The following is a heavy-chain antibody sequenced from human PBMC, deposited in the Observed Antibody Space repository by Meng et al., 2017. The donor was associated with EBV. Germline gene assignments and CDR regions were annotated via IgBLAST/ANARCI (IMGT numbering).Heavy chain of an antibody. Sequence: VHRLPSGVEVMKPGASVKVSCKASGYSFTAYHMHCVRHAPGQGREWRGRINPHSGGTNYAQKFRGRVTMARDTSISTAYMELSSLRSDDTAVYYCARVGIAVAGTGDYWGQGTLVTVSS. V-gene: IGHV1-2*06. CDR2: INPHSGGT. CDR3: ARVGIAVAGTGDY. J-gene: IGHJ4*02. CDR1: GYSFTAYH. D-gene: IGHD6-19*01.